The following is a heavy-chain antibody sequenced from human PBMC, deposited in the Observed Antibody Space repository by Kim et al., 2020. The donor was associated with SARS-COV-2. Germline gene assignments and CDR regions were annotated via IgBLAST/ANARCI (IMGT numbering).Heavy chain of an antibody. CDR3: ARGGGGSRYDRSNWFDP. J-gene: IGHJ5*02. Sequence: SETLSLTCTVSGGSISSYYWSWIRQPPGKGLEWIGYIYYSGSTNYNPSLKSRVTISVDTSKNQFSLKLSSVTAADTAVYYCARGGGGSRYDRSNWFDPWGQGTLVTVSS. CDR2: IYYSGST. V-gene: IGHV4-59*08. CDR1: GGSISSYY. D-gene: IGHD2-15*01.